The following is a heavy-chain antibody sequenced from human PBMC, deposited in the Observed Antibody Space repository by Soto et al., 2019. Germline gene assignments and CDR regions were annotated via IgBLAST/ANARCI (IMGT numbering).Heavy chain of an antibody. J-gene: IGHJ2*01. CDR3: AQETPSWLPSWHFDL. Sequence: QVQLVQYGAEVKKPGSSVKVSCKASGGTFSNYPISWVRQAPGQGLEWMGGIIPIFGTVNYAQKFQGRVAITADQAKNTAYMEMSSQRSEGTSVYCRAQETPSWLPSWHFDLWGRGDRVTVSS. V-gene: IGHV1-69*12. CDR1: GGTFSNYP. D-gene: IGHD5-12*01. CDR2: IIPIFGTV.